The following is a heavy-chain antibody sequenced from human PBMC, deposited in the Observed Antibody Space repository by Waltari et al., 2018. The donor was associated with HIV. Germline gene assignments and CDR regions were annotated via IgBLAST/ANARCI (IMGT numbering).Heavy chain of an antibody. V-gene: IGHV4-39*01. CDR3: ATGGYCSSTSCYWNDAFDI. Sequence: QLQLQESGPGLVKPSETLSLTCTVSGGSSSSSSYYWGWIRQPPRQGLEWIGSIYYIGSTYYNPSLKMRVTISVDTSKNQFSLKLSSVTAADTAVYYCATGGYCSSTSCYWNDAFDIWGQGTMVTVSS. CDR2: IYYIGST. CDR1: GGSSSSSSYY. J-gene: IGHJ3*02. D-gene: IGHD2-2*01.